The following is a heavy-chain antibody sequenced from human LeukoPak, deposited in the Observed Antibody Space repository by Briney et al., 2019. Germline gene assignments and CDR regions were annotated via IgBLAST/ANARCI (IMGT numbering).Heavy chain of an antibody. V-gene: IGHV1-2*02. D-gene: IGHD2-15*01. J-gene: IGHJ2*01. CDR3: ARVGCSGGSCYTRSAGWYFDL. Sequence: ASVKVSCKASGYTFTGYYMHWVRQAPGQGLEWMGWINPNSGGTNYAQKLQGRVTMTRDTSISTAYMELSRLRSDDTAVYYCARVGCSGGSCYTRSAGWYFDLWGRGTLVTVSS. CDR1: GYTFTGYY. CDR2: INPNSGGT.